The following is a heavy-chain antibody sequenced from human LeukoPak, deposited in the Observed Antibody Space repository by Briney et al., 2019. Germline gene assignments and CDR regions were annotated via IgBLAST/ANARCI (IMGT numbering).Heavy chain of an antibody. CDR2: INPNSGGT. J-gene: IGHJ4*02. V-gene: IGHV1-2*02. CDR1: GYSFTEYY. CDR3: ARGATMSLTNFDY. Sequence: GASVKVSCKASGYSFTEYYIHWVRQAPGQGLEWMGWINPNSGGTNYAQKFQGRVTMTRDTSISTAYMELSRLRSDDTAVYYCARGATMSLTNFDYWGQGTLVTVSS. D-gene: IGHD1-26*01.